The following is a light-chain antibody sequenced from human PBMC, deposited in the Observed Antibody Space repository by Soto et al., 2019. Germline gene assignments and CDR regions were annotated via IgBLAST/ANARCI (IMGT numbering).Light chain of an antibody. V-gene: IGKV4-1*01. CDR3: QRYNNWPLT. J-gene: IGKJ4*01. Sequence: DIVMTQYPDSLAVSLGERATINCKSSQSVLYSSNNKNYLAWYQQKPGQAPRLLIFGASIRATGVPARFSGSRSGTEFTLTINSLQSEDFAVYYCQRYNNWPLTFGGGTKVDIK. CDR2: GAS. CDR1: QSVLYSSNNKNY.